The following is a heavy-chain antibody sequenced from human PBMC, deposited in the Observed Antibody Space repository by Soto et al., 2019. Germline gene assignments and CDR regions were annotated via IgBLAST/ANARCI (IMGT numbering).Heavy chain of an antibody. CDR2: ISSSSSYI. Sequence: PGGSLRLSCAASGFTFSSYSMNWVRQAPGKGLEWVSSISSSSSYIYYADSVKGRFTISRDNAKNTLYLQMNSLRAEDTAVYYCAQDLIVGATTFDYWGQGTLVTVSS. CDR3: AQDLIVGATTFDY. J-gene: IGHJ4*02. D-gene: IGHD1-26*01. V-gene: IGHV3-21*04. CDR1: GFTFSSYS.